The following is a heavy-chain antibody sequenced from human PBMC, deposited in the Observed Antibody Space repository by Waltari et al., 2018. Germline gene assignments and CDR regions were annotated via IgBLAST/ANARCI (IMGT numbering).Heavy chain of an antibody. V-gene: IGHV3-74*01. J-gene: IGHJ4*02. CDR1: GFTFSSYW. Sequence: EVQLVESGGGLAQPGGSLRLSCVASGFTFSSYWRPWVRQGPGKGLVWVSRINSDGSTTNYADSVKGRFTISRDNAKNTLYLQMNSLRAEDTAVYYCAKGGGWLQDYWGQGTLVTVSS. CDR2: INSDGSTT. CDR3: AKGGGWLQDY. D-gene: IGHD5-12*01.